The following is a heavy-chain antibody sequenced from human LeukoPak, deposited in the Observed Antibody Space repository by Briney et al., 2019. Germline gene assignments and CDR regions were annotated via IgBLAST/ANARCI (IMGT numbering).Heavy chain of an antibody. CDR1: GYTFTGYY. CDR3: AMDGMGYCSNGVCLNWFDP. Sequence: ASVKVSCKASGYTFTGYYMHWVRQAPGQGLEWMGWINPNSGGTNYAQKFQGRVTMTRDTSISTAYMELSSLRSNDTAVYYCAMDGMGYCSNGVCLNWFDPWGQGTLVTVSS. J-gene: IGHJ5*02. D-gene: IGHD2-8*01. CDR2: INPNSGGT. V-gene: IGHV1-2*02.